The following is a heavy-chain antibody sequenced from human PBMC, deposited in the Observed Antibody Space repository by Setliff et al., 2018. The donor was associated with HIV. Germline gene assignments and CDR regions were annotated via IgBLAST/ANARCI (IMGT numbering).Heavy chain of an antibody. CDR3: STDIPYTGGSTFHI. D-gene: IGHD3-16*01. CDR2: IKSKPDGETT. J-gene: IGHJ3*02. CDR1: GSTFSTPW. V-gene: IGHV3-15*01. Sequence: GGSLRLSCVASGSTFSTPWMSWVRQAPGKGLEWVGLIKSKPDGETTDYDAHVKGRFTISREDAKNTLYLQMSNLKTDDTAVYYCSTDIPYTGGSTFHIWGQGTMVTVSS.